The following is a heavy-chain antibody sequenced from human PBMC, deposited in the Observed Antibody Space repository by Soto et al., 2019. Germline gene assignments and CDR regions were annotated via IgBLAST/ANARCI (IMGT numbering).Heavy chain of an antibody. CDR3: ARPHIVPRLLMYPYDY. CDR2: IYYSGST. J-gene: IGHJ4*02. Sequence: PSETLSLTCTVSGGSISSSSYYWGWIRQPPGKGLEWIGSIYYSGSTYYNPSLKSRVTISLDTSKNQFSLKLSSVTAADTAVYYCARPHIVPRLLMYPYDYWGQGTLVTVSS. V-gene: IGHV4-39*01. CDR1: GGSISSSSYY. D-gene: IGHD6-6*01.